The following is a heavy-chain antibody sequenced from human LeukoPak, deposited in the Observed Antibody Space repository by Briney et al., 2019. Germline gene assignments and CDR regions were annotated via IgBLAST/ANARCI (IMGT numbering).Heavy chain of an antibody. Sequence: SETLSLTCTVSGGSISSHYWSWIRQPPGKGLEWIGYIYYSGSTNYNPSLKSRVTISVDTSKNQFSLKLSSVTAADTAVYYCARSDFLSILGAYDIWGQGTMVTVSS. J-gene: IGHJ3*02. CDR2: IYYSGST. V-gene: IGHV4-59*11. CDR1: GGSISSHY. D-gene: IGHD3-3*01. CDR3: ARSDFLSILGAYDI.